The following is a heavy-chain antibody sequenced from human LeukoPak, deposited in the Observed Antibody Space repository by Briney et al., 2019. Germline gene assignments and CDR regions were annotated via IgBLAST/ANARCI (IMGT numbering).Heavy chain of an antibody. CDR2: IHITEST. V-gene: IGHV4-4*07. Sequence: SETLSLTCTVSGGSIINYYWSWVRQSPGKGLEWIGRIHITESTSYNPSLKSRVTLSQDTSKSQISLRLRSVTAADTAVYYCARDHIGLIPDYWGQGILVSVSS. D-gene: IGHD3-10*01. CDR3: ARDHIGLIPDY. J-gene: IGHJ4*02. CDR1: GGSIINYY.